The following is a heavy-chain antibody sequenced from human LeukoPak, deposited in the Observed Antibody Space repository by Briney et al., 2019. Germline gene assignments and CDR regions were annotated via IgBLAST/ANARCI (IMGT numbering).Heavy chain of an antibody. CDR3: ASQYNPGYYYGSGSHNWFDP. J-gene: IGHJ5*02. Sequence: PSETLSLTCAVYGGSFSGYYWSWIRQPPGKGLEWIGEINHSGSTNYNPSLKSRVTISVDTSKNQFSLKLSSVTAADTAVYYCASQYNPGYYYGSGSHNWFDPWGQGTLVTVSS. V-gene: IGHV4-34*01. CDR2: INHSGST. CDR1: GGSFSGYY. D-gene: IGHD3-10*01.